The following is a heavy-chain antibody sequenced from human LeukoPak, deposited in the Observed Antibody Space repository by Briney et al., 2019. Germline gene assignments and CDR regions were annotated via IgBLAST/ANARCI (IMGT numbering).Heavy chain of an antibody. V-gene: IGHV1-3*01. CDR2: INAGNGNT. CDR3: ARGGGNYYYYFDY. CDR1: GYTFANYA. J-gene: IGHJ4*02. D-gene: IGHD1-26*01. Sequence: ASVKVSCKASGYTFANYAIHWVRQAPGQRLEWMGWINAGNGNTKYSQKFQGRVTITRDTSASTAYMELSSLRSEDTAVYCCARGGGNYYYYFDYWGQGTLVTVSS.